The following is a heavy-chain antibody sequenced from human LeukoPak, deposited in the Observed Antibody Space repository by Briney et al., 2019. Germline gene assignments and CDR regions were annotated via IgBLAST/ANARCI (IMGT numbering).Heavy chain of an antibody. Sequence: PSETLSLTCAVYGGSFSGYYWSWIRQPPGKGLEWIGEINHSGSTNYNPSLKSRVTISVDTSKNQFSLKLSSVTAADTAVYYCARGDDYGDYGMDVWGQGTTVTVSS. CDR1: GGSFSGYY. CDR2: INHSGST. V-gene: IGHV4-34*01. J-gene: IGHJ6*02. CDR3: ARGDDYGDYGMDV. D-gene: IGHD4-17*01.